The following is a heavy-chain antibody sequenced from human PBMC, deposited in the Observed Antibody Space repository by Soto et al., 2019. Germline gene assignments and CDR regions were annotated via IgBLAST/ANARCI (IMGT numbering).Heavy chain of an antibody. J-gene: IGHJ4*02. D-gene: IGHD4-17*01. CDR2: ISSSSSTI. V-gene: IGHV3-48*02. CDR1: GFTFSSYS. CDR3: ARVPLTTVALPLRGLVDY. Sequence: GVSLRLSCAASGFTFSSYSMNWVRQAPGKGLEWVSYISSSSSTIYYADSVKGRFTISRDNAKNSLYLQMNSLRDEDTAVYYCARVPLTTVALPLRGLVDYWGQGTLVTVSS.